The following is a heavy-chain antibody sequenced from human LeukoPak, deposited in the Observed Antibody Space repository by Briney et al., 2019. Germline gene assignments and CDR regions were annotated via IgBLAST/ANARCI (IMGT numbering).Heavy chain of an antibody. CDR1: GYSISSGYY. CDR2: IYHSGST. CDR3: ARLRRFGELSDY. Sequence: SETLSLTCTVSGYSISSGYYWGWIRQPPGKGLEWIGSIYHSGSTYYNPSLKSRVTISVDTSKNQFSLKLSSVTAADTAVYYCARLRRFGELSDYWGKGTTVTISS. D-gene: IGHD3-10*01. V-gene: IGHV4-38-2*02. J-gene: IGHJ6*04.